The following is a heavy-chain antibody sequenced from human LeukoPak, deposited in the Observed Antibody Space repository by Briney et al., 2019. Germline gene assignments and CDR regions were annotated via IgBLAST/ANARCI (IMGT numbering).Heavy chain of an antibody. CDR1: GYTFTGYY. CDR3: ARDLKYQLLLGWFDP. Sequence: VASVKVSCKASGYTFTGYYIHWVRQAPGQGLEWMGRINPNNGATNYAQKFQGRVTVTRDTSISIVYMELRRLRSDDTAVYYCARDLKYQLLLGWFDPWGQGSLVTVSS. D-gene: IGHD2-21*01. V-gene: IGHV1-2*06. J-gene: IGHJ5*02. CDR2: INPNNGAT.